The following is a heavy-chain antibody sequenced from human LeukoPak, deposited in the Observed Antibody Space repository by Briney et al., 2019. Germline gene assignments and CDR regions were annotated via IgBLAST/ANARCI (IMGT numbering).Heavy chain of an antibody. CDR2: IRYDGSNK. D-gene: IGHD6-13*01. J-gene: IGHJ4*02. Sequence: GGSLRLSCAASGFTFSSYGMHWVRQAPGKGLEWVAFIRYDGSNKYYADSVKGRFTISRDNSKNTLYLQMNSLRAEDTAVYYCAKERTVIAAFEYWGQGTLVTVSS. V-gene: IGHV3-30*02. CDR1: GFTFSSYG. CDR3: AKERTVIAAFEY.